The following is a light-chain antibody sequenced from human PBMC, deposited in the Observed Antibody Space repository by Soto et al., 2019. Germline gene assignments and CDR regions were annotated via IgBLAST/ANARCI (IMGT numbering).Light chain of an antibody. V-gene: IGLV1-44*01. J-gene: IGLJ3*02. Sequence: QSVLTQPPSASGTPGQRVTISCSGSSSNIGSNTVNWYQQLPGTAPKLLIYSNNQRPSGVPDRFSGSKSGTSASLAISGLQAEDEAYYYCCSYTSTNSRVFGGGIKLTVL. CDR3: CSYTSTNSRV. CDR1: SSNIGSNT. CDR2: SNN.